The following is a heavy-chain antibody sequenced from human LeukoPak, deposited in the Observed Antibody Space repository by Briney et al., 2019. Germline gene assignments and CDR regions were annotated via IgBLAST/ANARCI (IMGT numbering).Heavy chain of an antibody. V-gene: IGHV3-21*01. Sequence: GGSLRLSCAASGFTFSSYSMNWVRQAPGKGLEWVSSISSSSSYRYYGDSVKGRFTISRDNAKNSLYPQMNSLRAEDTAVYYCARDRNYGGNSVPDAFDIWGQGTMVTVSS. J-gene: IGHJ3*02. CDR3: ARDRNYGGNSVPDAFDI. CDR2: ISSSSSYR. CDR1: GFTFSSYS. D-gene: IGHD4-23*01.